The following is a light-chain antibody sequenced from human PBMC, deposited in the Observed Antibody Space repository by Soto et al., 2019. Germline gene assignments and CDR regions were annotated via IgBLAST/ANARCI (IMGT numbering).Light chain of an antibody. CDR3: SSYTSSSTLLYV. CDR2: DVS. J-gene: IGLJ1*01. CDR1: SSDVGGYNY. Sequence: QSALTPPASVSGSPGQSITISCTGTSSDVGGYNYVSWYQQHPGKAPKLMIYDVSNRPSGVSNRFSGSKSGNTASLTISGLQAEEEADYYCSSYTSSSTLLYVFGTGTKRTVL. V-gene: IGLV2-14*01.